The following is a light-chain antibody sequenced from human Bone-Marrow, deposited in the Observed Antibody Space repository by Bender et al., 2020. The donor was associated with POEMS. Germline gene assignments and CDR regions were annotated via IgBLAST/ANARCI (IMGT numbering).Light chain of an antibody. J-gene: IGLJ3*02. CDR1: SYDVGLYNY. V-gene: IGLV2-14*01. Sequence: QSALTQPPSASGSPGQSVTISCTGTSYDVGLYNYVSWYQQHPGKAPKLMIYNVTNRPSGVSNRFSGSKSGNTASLTISGLQAEDEADYYCSSYTSSSTLVFGGGTKLTVL. CDR3: SSYTSSSTLV. CDR2: NVT.